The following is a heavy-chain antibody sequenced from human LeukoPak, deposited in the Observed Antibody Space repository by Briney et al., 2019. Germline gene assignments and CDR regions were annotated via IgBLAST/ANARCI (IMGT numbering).Heavy chain of an antibody. D-gene: IGHD3-10*01. J-gene: IGHJ6*03. CDR1: GGSISRSTYY. Sequence: SETLSLTCTVSGGSISRSTYYWGWIRQPPGKGLEWIGRIYTSGSTNYNPSLKSRVAMSVDTSKNQFSLKLSSVTAADTAVYYCARDQVVRGVIIDYYYYMDVWGKGTTVTISS. CDR2: IYTSGST. CDR3: ARDQVVRGVIIDYYYYMDV. V-gene: IGHV4-39*07.